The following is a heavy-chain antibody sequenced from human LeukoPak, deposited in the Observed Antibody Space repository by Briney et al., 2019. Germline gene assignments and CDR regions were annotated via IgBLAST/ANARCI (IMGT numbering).Heavy chain of an antibody. CDR3: ARVPYDSSGYYYEPSAFDI. Sequence: SETLSLTCTVSGGSISSYYWSWIRQPPGKGLEWIGYIYYSGSTNYNPSLKSRVTISVDTSKNQFSLKLSSVAAADTAVYYCARVPYDSSGYYYEPSAFDIWGQGTMVTVSS. D-gene: IGHD3-22*01. CDR2: IYYSGST. CDR1: GGSISSYY. J-gene: IGHJ3*02. V-gene: IGHV4-59*01.